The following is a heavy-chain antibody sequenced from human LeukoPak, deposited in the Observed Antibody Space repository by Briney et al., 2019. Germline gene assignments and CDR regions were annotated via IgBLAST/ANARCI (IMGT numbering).Heavy chain of an antibody. CDR2: IYTSGST. V-gene: IGHV4-61*02. D-gene: IGHD6-19*01. CDR1: GGSISSGSYY. Sequence: PSETLSLACTVSGGSISSGSYYWSWIRQPAGKGLECIGRIYTSGSTNYNPSLKSRVTISVDTSKNQFSLKLSSVTAADTAVYYCARDPPYSSGWTGAAFDIWGQGTMVTVSS. J-gene: IGHJ3*02. CDR3: ARDPPYSSGWTGAAFDI.